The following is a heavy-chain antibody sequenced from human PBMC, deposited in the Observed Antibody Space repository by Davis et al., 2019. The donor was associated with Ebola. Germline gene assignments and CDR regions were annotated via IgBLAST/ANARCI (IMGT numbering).Heavy chain of an antibody. J-gene: IGHJ4*02. CDR2: IYPGDSDT. CDR1: GYSFTSYS. V-gene: IGHV5-51*01. D-gene: IGHD3-9*01. CDR3: ARSGYFDWLLRGEDYFDY. Sequence: GESLKISCKGSGYSFTSYSIGWVRQMPGKGLEWMGIIYPGDSDTRYSPSFQGQVTISADKSISTAYLQWSSLKASDTAMYYCARSGYFDWLLRGEDYFDYWGQGTLVTVSS.